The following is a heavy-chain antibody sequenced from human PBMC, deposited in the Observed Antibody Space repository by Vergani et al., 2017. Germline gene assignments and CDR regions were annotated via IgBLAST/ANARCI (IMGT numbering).Heavy chain of an antibody. CDR2: ISYDGSKT. D-gene: IGHD3-16*01. CDR3: ARXVWDCSGISCFLRAGEFYYMDV. CDR1: GFKFSQFG. Sequence: QVQLVESGGGVVQPGTSLRLSCEASGFKFSQFGMHWVRQGPGKGLEWVSFISYDGSKTQYADSEKGRVTISRDNSKNTVGLEMSSLRVDDTATYYCARXVWDCSGISCFLRAGEFYYMDVWGQGTTVTVSS. J-gene: IGHJ6*03. V-gene: IGHV3-33*05.